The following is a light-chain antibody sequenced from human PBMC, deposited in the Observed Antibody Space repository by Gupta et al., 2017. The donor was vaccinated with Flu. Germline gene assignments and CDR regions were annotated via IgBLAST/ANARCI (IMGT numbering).Light chain of an antibody. V-gene: IGLV2-14*01. J-gene: IGLJ2*01. CDR2: EVS. CDR1: SGDVGAFEY. CDR3: SSYTNTNTRVV. Sequence: QSALTQPASVSGSLGQSIVISCTGTSGDVGAFEYVSWYQQHPGEAPKLMIFEVSNRPSGISNRFSGSKSGNTASLTITGLQAEDEADYYCSSYTNTNTRVVFGGGTKLTVL.